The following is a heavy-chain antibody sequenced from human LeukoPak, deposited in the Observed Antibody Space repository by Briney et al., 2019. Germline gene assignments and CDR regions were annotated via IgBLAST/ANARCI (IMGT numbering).Heavy chain of an antibody. V-gene: IGHV3-33*01. CDR3: AREMGFTDKPPFDY. J-gene: IGHJ4*02. CDR2: IWYDGSNK. D-gene: IGHD2-8*02. CDR1: GSTFSSYG. Sequence: PGRSLRLSCAASGSTFSSYGMHWVRQAPGKGLEWVAVIWYDGSNKYYADSVKGRFTISRDNSKNTLYLQMNSLRAEDTAVYYCAREMGFTDKPPFDYWGQGTLVTVSS.